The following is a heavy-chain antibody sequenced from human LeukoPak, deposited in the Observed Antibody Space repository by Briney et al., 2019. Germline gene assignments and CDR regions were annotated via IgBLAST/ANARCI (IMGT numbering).Heavy chain of an antibody. Sequence: TSETLSLTCTVSGASINSGDYYWCWIRQPPGKGLEWIGEINHSGSTNYNPSLKSRVTISVDTSKNQFSLKLSSVTAADTAVYYCARVLAAYDYVWGSPSNPFDYWGQGTLVAVSS. CDR3: ARVLAAYDYVWGSPSNPFDY. CDR1: GASINSGDYY. J-gene: IGHJ4*02. CDR2: INHSGST. V-gene: IGHV4-39*07. D-gene: IGHD3-16*01.